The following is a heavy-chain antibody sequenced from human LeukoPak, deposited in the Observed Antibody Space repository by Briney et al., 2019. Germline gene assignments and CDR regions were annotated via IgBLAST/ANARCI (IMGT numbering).Heavy chain of an antibody. D-gene: IGHD5-12*01. CDR1: GYTLTELS. CDR2: FDPEDGET. J-gene: IGHJ3*02. V-gene: IGHV1-24*01. CDR3: ATVKDFGYSGTRDAFDI. Sequence: ASVKVSCKVSGYTLTELSMHWVRQAPGKGLEGMGGFDPEDGETIYAQKFQGRVTMTEDTSTDTAYMELSSLRSEDTAVYYCATVKDFGYSGTRDAFDIWGQGTMVTVSS.